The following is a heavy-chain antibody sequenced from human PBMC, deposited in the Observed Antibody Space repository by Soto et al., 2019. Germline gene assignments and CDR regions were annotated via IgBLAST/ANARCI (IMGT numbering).Heavy chain of an antibody. V-gene: IGHV4-39*01. CDR2: IYYSGST. CDR1: GGSISSSSYY. CDR3: ARHLIDGRELLRVGPFDY. J-gene: IGHJ4*02. D-gene: IGHD1-26*01. Sequence: SETLSLTCTVSGGSISSSSYYWGWIRQPPGKGLEWIGSIYYSGSTYYNPSLKSRVTISVDTSKNQFSLKLSSVTAADTAVYYCARHLIDGRELLRVGPFDYWGQGTLVTVS.